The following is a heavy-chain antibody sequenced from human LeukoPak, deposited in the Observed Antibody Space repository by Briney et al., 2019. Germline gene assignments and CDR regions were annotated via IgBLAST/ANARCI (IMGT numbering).Heavy chain of an antibody. V-gene: IGHV3-30*18. CDR1: GFTFSSYG. Sequence: GGSLRLSCAASGFTFSSYGMHWVRQAPGKGLEWVAVITYDGGNKYHADSVKGRFTISRDNSKNTLYLQMNSLRAEDTAVYYCAKDRGSSSSAYGMDVWSQGTTVTVSS. CDR3: AKDRGSSSSAYGMDV. D-gene: IGHD6-13*01. CDR2: ITYDGGNK. J-gene: IGHJ6*02.